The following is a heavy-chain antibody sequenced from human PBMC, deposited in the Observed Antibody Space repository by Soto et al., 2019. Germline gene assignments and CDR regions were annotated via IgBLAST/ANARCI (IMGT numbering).Heavy chain of an antibody. Sequence: EVQLVESGGGLVKPGGSLRLSCTASGFTFSGAWMSWDRQAPGKGHEWVGRVRSKIDGETTDYVAPKKGRFTTSRDDPPNMVSLEMTNLKAEDTATYYCITQRTVLGELLLAWGQGPLV. CDR2: VRSKIDGETT. CDR1: GFTFSGAW. J-gene: IGHJ4*02. V-gene: IGHV3-15*01. D-gene: IGHD3-3*01. CDR3: ITQRTVLGELLLA.